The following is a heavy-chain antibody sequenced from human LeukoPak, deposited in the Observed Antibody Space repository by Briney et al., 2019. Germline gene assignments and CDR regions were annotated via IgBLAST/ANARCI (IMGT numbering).Heavy chain of an antibody. Sequence: SETLSLTCTVSGGSMSSSSYYWGWIRQPPGKGLEWIGSIYYSGSTYYNPSLKSRVTISVDTSKNQFSLKLSSVTAADTAVYYCARQNRYSSGWYSSWFDPWGQGTLVTVSS. CDR3: ARQNRYSSGWYSSWFDP. D-gene: IGHD6-19*01. V-gene: IGHV4-39*01. J-gene: IGHJ5*02. CDR1: GGSMSSSSYY. CDR2: IYYSGST.